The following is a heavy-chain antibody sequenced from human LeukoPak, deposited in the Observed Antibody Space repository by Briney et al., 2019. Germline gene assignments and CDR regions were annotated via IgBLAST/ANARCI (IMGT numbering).Heavy chain of an antibody. Sequence: ASVKVSCKASGGTFSNYAIGWVRQAPGQGLEWMGGVIPIFSTANYAQKLQGRVTMTTDTSTSTAYMELRSLRSDDTAVYYCARDGSYPKYQLLWRSYFDYWGQGTLVTVSS. CDR3: ARDGSYPKYQLLWRSYFDY. CDR1: GGTFSNYA. J-gene: IGHJ4*02. D-gene: IGHD2-2*01. V-gene: IGHV1-69*05. CDR2: VIPIFSTA.